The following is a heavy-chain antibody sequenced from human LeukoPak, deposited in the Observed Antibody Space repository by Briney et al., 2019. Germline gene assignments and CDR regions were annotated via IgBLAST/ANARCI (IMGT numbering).Heavy chain of an antibody. J-gene: IGHJ4*02. CDR3: ARGTYYYDTSGYYSGGLGY. Sequence: PGRSLRLSCAASGFTFSNNAMHWVRQAPGKGLECVAVISNDGSDKYYADSVKGRFIISRDNSENTLYPQMNSLRAEDTAVYYCARGTYYYDTSGYYSGGLGYWGQGTLVTVSS. V-gene: IGHV3-30*04. CDR2: ISNDGSDK. D-gene: IGHD3-22*01. CDR1: GFTFSNNA.